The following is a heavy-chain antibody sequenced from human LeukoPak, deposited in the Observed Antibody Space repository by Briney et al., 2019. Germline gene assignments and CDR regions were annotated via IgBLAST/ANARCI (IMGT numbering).Heavy chain of an antibody. CDR3: ARDWVRQDAFDI. D-gene: IGHD3-16*01. CDR1: GDTFSSYA. CDR2: IIPIFGTA. Sequence: ASVKVSCKASGDTFSSYAISWVRQAPGQGLEWMGGIIPIFGTANYAQKFQGRVTITADESTSTAYMELSSLRSEDTAVYYCARDWVRQDAFDIWGQGTMVTVSS. J-gene: IGHJ3*02. V-gene: IGHV1-69*13.